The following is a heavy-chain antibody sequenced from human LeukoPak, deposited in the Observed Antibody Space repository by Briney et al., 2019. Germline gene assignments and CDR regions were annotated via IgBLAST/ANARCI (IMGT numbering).Heavy chain of an antibody. CDR2: IYSGGST. CDR1: GFTVSNNY. V-gene: IGHV3-53*01. CDR3: ARMNDYGDYLRY. D-gene: IGHD4-17*01. Sequence: GGSLRLSCAASGFTVSNNYMSWVRQAPGKGLEWVSVIYSGGSTHYADSVRGRFIISRDNSKNTVYLQMNSLRAEDTAVYYCARMNDYGDYLRYWGQGTLVTVSS. J-gene: IGHJ4*02.